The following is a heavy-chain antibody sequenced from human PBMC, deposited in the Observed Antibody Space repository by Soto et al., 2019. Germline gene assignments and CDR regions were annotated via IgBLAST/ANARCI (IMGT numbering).Heavy chain of an antibody. CDR1: GGLFSSFA. CDR2: IIPVFGTT. J-gene: IGHJ4*02. D-gene: IGHD3-16*01. Sequence: ASVKVSCKDSGGLFSSFAISWVRQAPGQGLEWLGGIIPVFGTTNYAEKFQDRVTITADESTNTAYMELSRLRSEDTAIYYCARGGGPYVWFNEFWGQGTPVTVSS. V-gene: IGHV1-69*13. CDR3: ARGGGPYVWFNEF.